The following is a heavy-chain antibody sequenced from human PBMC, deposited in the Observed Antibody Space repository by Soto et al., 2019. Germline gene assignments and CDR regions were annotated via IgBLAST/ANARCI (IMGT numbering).Heavy chain of an antibody. V-gene: IGHV1-69*04. CDR2: IIPILGIA. J-gene: IGHJ6*02. CDR1: GGTFSSYT. D-gene: IGHD2-2*01. CDR3: ARDQCSSTSCEYYGMDV. Sequence: SVKVSCKASGGTFSSYTISWVRQAPGQGLEWMGRIIPILGIANYAQKFQGRVTITADKSTSTAYMELSSPRSEDTAVYYCARDQCSSTSCEYYGMDVWGQGTTVTVS.